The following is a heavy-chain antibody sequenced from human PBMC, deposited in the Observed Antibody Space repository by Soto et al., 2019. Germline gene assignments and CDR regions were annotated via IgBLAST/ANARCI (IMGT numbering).Heavy chain of an antibody. CDR3: RPSRYFDWLLFDY. Sequence: QVQLQQWGAGLLKPSETLSLTCAVYGGSFSGYYWSWIRQPPGKGLEWIGEINHSGSTNYNPSLKSRVTISVDTSKNQFSLKLSSVTAADTAVYYCRPSRYFDWLLFDYWGQGTLVTVSS. J-gene: IGHJ4*02. CDR1: GGSFSGYY. V-gene: IGHV4-34*01. D-gene: IGHD3-9*01. CDR2: INHSGST.